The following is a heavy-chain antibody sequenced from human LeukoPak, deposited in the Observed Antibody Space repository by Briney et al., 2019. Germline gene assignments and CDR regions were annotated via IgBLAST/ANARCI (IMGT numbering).Heavy chain of an antibody. CDR1: GGSISSDNYY. Sequence: SETLSLTCTVSGGSISSDNYYWGWIRQPPGKGLEWIGYIYYSGSTNYNPSLKSRVTISVDTSKNQFSLKLSSVTAADTAMYYCARLRVRGYGYGPWEAPTWLDYCGQGTLVTVSS. D-gene: IGHD5-18*01. CDR2: IYYSGST. CDR3: ARLRVRGYGYGPWEAPTWLDY. V-gene: IGHV4-61*05. J-gene: IGHJ4*02.